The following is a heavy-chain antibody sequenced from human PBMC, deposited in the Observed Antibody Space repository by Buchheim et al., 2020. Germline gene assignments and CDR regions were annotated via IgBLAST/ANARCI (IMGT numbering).Heavy chain of an antibody. CDR3: ARDKEYCSGGSCYPNFDY. J-gene: IGHJ4*02. CDR2: IYTSGST. D-gene: IGHD2-15*01. Sequence: QVQLQESGPGLVKPSQTLSLTCTVSGGSISSGSYYWSWIRQPAGKGLEWIGRIYTSGSTNYNPSLKSRVTIPVDKSKNQFSLKLSSVTAADTAVYYCARDKEYCSGGSCYPNFDYWGQGTL. CDR1: GGSISSGSYY. V-gene: IGHV4-61*02.